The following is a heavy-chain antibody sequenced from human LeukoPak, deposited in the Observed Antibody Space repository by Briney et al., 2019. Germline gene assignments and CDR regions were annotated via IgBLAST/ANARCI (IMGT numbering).Heavy chain of an antibody. J-gene: IGHJ4*02. CDR2: ISSSSSYI. V-gene: IGHV3-21*03. CDR3: AGWAYSSSWYWIDY. D-gene: IGHD6-13*01. CDR1: GFTFSSYS. Sequence: GGSLRLSCAASGFTFSSYSMNWVRQAPGKGLEWVSSISSSSSYIYYADSVKGRFTISRDNAKNSLFLQMNSLRAEDTAVYYCAGWAYSSSWYWIDYWGRGTLVTVSS.